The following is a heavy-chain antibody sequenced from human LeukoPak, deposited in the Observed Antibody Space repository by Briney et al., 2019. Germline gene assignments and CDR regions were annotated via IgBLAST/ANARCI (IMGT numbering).Heavy chain of an antibody. CDR1: GGTFSSYT. Sequence: GASVKVSCKASGGTFSSYTISWVRQAPGQGLEWLGGIMPLFGTAAYAQKFQGRVTITKDESTRTVYLELTSLTSDDTAVYYCARDVHGDYGSGWFDPWGQGTLVSVSS. V-gene: IGHV1-69*05. CDR2: IMPLFGTA. CDR3: ARDVHGDYGSGWFDP. D-gene: IGHD4-17*01. J-gene: IGHJ5*02.